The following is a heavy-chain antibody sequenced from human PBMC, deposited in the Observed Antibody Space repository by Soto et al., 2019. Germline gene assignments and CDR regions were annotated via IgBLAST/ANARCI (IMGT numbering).Heavy chain of an antibody. J-gene: IGHJ4*01. Sequence: GGSLRLSCAASGFTFNTHALSWVRQAPGKGLELISSISAFGGSTYYADSVKGRFTIFRDNSKNTLYLQMNSLRAEDTAVYYCAKSTSGGWPYYFDYWGQGNLVTVSS. CDR2: ISAFGGST. V-gene: IGHV3-23*01. CDR3: AKSTSGGWPYYFDY. D-gene: IGHD6-19*01. CDR1: GFTFNTHA.